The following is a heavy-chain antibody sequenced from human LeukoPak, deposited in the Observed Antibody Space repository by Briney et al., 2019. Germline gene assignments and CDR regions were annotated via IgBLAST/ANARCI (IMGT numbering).Heavy chain of an antibody. V-gene: IGHV5-51*01. CDR2: IYPGDSDT. Sequence: GESLKISCKGSGYNFTIYWIGWVRQMPGKGLEWMGIIYPGDSDTRYSPSFQGQVTISADKSISTAYLQWSSLKASDTAMYYCARRVVNNRNWYFNLWGRGTLVTVSS. CDR1: GYNFTIYW. CDR3: ARRVVNNRNWYFNL. D-gene: IGHD4-23*01. J-gene: IGHJ2*01.